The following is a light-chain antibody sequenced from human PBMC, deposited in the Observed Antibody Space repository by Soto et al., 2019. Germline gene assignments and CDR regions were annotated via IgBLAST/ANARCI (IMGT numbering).Light chain of an antibody. CDR3: CSYAGSYTWV. CDR1: SSDVGDYNY. CDR2: AVN. V-gene: IGLV2-11*01. Sequence: QSAPTQPRSVSGSPGQSVTISCTGTSSDVGDYNYVSWYQQHPGKAPKLLIYAVNMRPSGVPDRFSGSKSGNTASLTISGLQAEDEADYSCCSYAGSYTWVFGGGTQLTVL. J-gene: IGLJ3*02.